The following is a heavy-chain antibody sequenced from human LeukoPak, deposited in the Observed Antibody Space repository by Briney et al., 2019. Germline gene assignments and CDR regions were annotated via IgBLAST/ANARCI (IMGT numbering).Heavy chain of an antibody. CDR3: ATHRYDYGDLYYFDY. J-gene: IGHJ4*02. V-gene: IGHV4-34*01. D-gene: IGHD4-17*01. CDR2: INHSGST. CDR1: GGSFSGYY. Sequence: SETLSLTCAVSGGSFSGYYWSWIRQPPGKGLEWIGEINHSGSTNYNPSLKRRVTISVDTSKNQSSLKLSSVTAADTAVYYCATHRYDYGDLYYFDYWGQGTLVTVSS.